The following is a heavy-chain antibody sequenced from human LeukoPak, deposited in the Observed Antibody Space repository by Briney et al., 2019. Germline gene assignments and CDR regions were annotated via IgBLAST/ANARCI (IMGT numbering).Heavy chain of an antibody. V-gene: IGHV1-69*13. CDR1: GGTFSSYA. CDR3: ARGASGAPALNWFDP. CDR2: IIPIFGTA. D-gene: IGHD1-26*01. J-gene: IGHJ5*02. Sequence: SVKVSCKASGGTFSSYAISWVRQAPGQGLEWMGGIIPIFGTANYAQRFQGRVTITADESTSTAYMELSSVRSEDTAVYYCARGASGAPALNWFDPWGQGTPVTVSS.